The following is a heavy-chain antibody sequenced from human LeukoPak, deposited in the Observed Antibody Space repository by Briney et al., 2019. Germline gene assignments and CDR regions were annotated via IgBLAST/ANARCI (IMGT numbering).Heavy chain of an antibody. J-gene: IGHJ4*02. CDR2: IYYSGST. V-gene: IGHV4-59*01. CDR1: GGSISSYY. Sequence: PSETLSLTCTVSGGSISSYYWSWIRQPPGKGLKWIGYIYYSGSTNYNPSLKSRVTISVDTSKNQFSLKLSSVTAADTAVYYCARLAVRGAPSYFDYWGQGTLVTVSS. D-gene: IGHD3-10*01. CDR3: ARLAVRGAPSYFDY.